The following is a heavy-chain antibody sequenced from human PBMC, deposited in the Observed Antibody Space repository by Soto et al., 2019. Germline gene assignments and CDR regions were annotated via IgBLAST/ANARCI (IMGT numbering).Heavy chain of an antibody. CDR1: GFTFGDYA. CDR2: IRTRAYGGTT. CDR3: TRRSSGDYYFDY. V-gene: IGHV3-49*03. Sequence: GGSLRLSCTASGFTFGDYAMSWFRQAPGKGLEWVNFIRTRAYGGTTENAASVKGRFTISRDDSKSIAYLQMNSLKTEDTAVYYCTRRSSGDYYFDYWGQGTLVTVYS. J-gene: IGHJ4*02. D-gene: IGHD6-6*01.